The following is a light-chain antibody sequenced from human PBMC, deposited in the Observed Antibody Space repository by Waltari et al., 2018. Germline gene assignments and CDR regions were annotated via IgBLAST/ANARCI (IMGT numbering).Light chain of an antibody. CDR2: GNN. CDR3: QSFDNMLSGGVV. J-gene: IGLJ2*01. Sequence: QSVLTQPPSVSGTPGKRVTIPCRGSTPNIGAGHDVPGSQHLPGPAPKLLIHGNNNRPSGVPDRFSGSKSGTSASLAITGLQADDEADYFCQSFDNMLSGGVVFGGGTKLAVL. V-gene: IGLV1-40*01. CDR1: TPNIGAGHD.